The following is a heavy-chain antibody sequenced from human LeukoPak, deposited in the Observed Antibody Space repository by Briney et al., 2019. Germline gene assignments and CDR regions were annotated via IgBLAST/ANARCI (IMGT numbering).Heavy chain of an antibody. D-gene: IGHD4-17*01. Sequence: SETLSLTCSVSGGSISGYYWSWIRQSPRKGMEWIGYVYYSESTNYNPSLKSRVTISVDTSKNQFSLKLSSVTAADTAVYYCARDSRSGVDTTGYKYYYGKDVWGQGTTVTVSS. CDR1: GGSISGYY. CDR3: ARDSRSGVDTTGYKYYYGKDV. V-gene: IGHV4-59*01. CDR2: VYYSEST. J-gene: IGHJ6*02.